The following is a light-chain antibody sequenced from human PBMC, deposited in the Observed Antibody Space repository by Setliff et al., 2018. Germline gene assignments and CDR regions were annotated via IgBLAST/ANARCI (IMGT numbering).Light chain of an antibody. CDR2: EVD. Sequence: QSALTQPASVSGPPGQSITISCTGSSSDVGAYNYVSWCQQHPGKAPKLIILEVDKRPSGVSSRFSGSKAGNTASLTISGLQAEDEADYYCLSFTTSDTFVFGTGTKVTV. CDR3: LSFTTSDTFV. J-gene: IGLJ1*01. V-gene: IGLV2-14*01. CDR1: SSDVGAYNY.